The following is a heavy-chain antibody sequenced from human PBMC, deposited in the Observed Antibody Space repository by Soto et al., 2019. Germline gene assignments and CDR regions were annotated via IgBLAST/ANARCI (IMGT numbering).Heavy chain of an antibody. Sequence: ASVKVSCKASGFTFTSSAMQWVRQARGQRLEWIGWIVVGSGNTNYAQKFQERVTITRDMSTSTAYMELSSLRSEDTAVYYCAASSNAYYDFWSGYRNIYYMDVWGKGTTVTVSS. V-gene: IGHV1-58*02. CDR2: IVVGSGNT. CDR3: AASSNAYYDFWSGYRNIYYMDV. D-gene: IGHD3-3*01. J-gene: IGHJ6*03. CDR1: GFTFTSSA.